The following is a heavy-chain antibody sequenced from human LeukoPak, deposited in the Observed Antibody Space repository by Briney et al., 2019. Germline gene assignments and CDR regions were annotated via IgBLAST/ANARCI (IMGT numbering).Heavy chain of an antibody. J-gene: IGHJ3*02. CDR3: AKGYDFWSGXYHDXAFDI. Sequence: GGSLRLSCAASGFTFSSYAMSWVRQAPGKGLEWVSAISGSGGSTYYADSVKGRFTISRDNSKNTLYLQMNSLRAEDTAVYYCAKGYDFWSGXYHDXAFDIWGQGTXVTX. D-gene: IGHD3-3*01. CDR1: GFTFSSYA. V-gene: IGHV3-23*01. CDR2: ISGSGGST.